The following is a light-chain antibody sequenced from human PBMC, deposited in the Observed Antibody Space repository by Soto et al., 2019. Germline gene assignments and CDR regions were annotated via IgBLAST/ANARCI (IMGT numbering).Light chain of an antibody. J-gene: IGLJ1*01. CDR2: EVS. V-gene: IGLV2-14*01. CDR1: SSDVGGYNY. CDR3: SSYTSSSTLD. Sequence: QSVLTQPASVSGSPGQSITISCTGTSSDVGGYNYVSWYQQHPGKAPKLMIYEVSNRPSGVSNRCSGSKSGNTASLTISGLQAEDEADYYCSSYTSSSTLDFGTGTKLTVL.